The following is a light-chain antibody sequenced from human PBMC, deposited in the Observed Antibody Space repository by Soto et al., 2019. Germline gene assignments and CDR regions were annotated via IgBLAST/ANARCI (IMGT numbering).Light chain of an antibody. CDR1: QSISSSY. J-gene: IGKJ1*01. V-gene: IGKV3-20*01. CDR3: QHYGSART. Sequence: ELVLTQSPGTLSLSPGERATLSCRASQSISSSYLAWYQHKPGQPPRLLMYAASSRATGTPDRFSGSGSGTDYPLTISRLEPEEFAVYYCQHYGSARTFGQGTKMEIK. CDR2: AAS.